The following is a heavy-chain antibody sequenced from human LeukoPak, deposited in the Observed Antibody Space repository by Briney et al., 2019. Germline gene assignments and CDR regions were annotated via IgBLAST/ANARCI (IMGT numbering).Heavy chain of an antibody. J-gene: IGHJ4*02. CDR2: ISWNSGSI. V-gene: IGHV3-9*01. Sequence: GGSLRLSCAASGFTFDDYAMHWVRQAPGKGLEWVSGISWNSGSIGYADSVKGRFTISRDNAKNSLYLQMNGLRAEDTALYYCAKGARCSGGSCYYFDYWGQGTLVTVSS. D-gene: IGHD2-15*01. CDR1: GFTFDDYA. CDR3: AKGARCSGGSCYYFDY.